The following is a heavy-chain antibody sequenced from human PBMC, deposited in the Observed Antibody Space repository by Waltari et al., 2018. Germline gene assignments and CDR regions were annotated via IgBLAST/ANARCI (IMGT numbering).Heavy chain of an antibody. V-gene: IGHV4-34*01. J-gene: IGHJ6*03. Sequence: QVQLQQWGAGLLKPSETLSLTCAVYGGSFSGYYWSWIRQPPGKGLEWIGEINHSGSTNYTPSLKSRVTISVDTSKNQFSLKLNSVTAADTAVYYCARGSRRYYYMDVWGKGTTVTVSS. CDR2: INHSGST. CDR3: ARGSRRYYYMDV. CDR1: GGSFSGYY.